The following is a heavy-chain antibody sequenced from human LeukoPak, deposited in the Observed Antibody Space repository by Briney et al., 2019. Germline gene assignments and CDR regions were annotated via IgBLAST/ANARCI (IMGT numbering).Heavy chain of an antibody. V-gene: IGHV3-30*04. J-gene: IGHJ4*02. CDR1: GYTFTGYY. CDR3: ASPAQQLAQWSFDY. CDR2: ISYDGSNK. Sequence: SCKASGYTFTGYYMHWVRQAPGKGLEWVAVISYDGSNKYYADSVKGRFTISRDNSKNTLYLQMNSLRAEDTAVYYCASPAQQLAQWSFDYWGQGTLVTVSS. D-gene: IGHD6-13*01.